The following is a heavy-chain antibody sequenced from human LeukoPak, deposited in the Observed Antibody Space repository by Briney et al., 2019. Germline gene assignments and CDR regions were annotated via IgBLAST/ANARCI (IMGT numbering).Heavy chain of an antibody. CDR2: IYYSGST. CDR1: GGPIRSYY. V-gene: IGHV4-59*01. J-gene: IGHJ4*02. D-gene: IGHD2-15*01. Sequence: PSETLSLTCTVSGGPIRSYYWSWSRQPPGKGLEWIGFIYYSGSTNYNPSFKSRITISVDTSRNQFSLQLSSVTAADTAVYYCARIHRYCSGGACYVLDNWGQGTLVAVSS. CDR3: ARIHRYCSGGACYVLDN.